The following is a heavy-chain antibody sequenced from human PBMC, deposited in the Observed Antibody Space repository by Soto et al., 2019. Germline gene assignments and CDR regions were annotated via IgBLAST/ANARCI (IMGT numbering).Heavy chain of an antibody. CDR1: AFSLSTGGVG. J-gene: IGHJ6*02. Sequence: QITLKESGPTLVKPTQTLTLTCTFSAFSLSTGGVGVGWIRQPPGKALEWLALIYWDDDKRYSPSLRSRLTITKDTSKNQVVLTMTNMDPVDTATYYCIQSRCGGDCLQSYASYYYYGMDVWGQGTMVTVSS. CDR2: IYWDDDK. CDR3: IQSRCGGDCLQSYASYYYYGMDV. V-gene: IGHV2-5*02. D-gene: IGHD2-21*02.